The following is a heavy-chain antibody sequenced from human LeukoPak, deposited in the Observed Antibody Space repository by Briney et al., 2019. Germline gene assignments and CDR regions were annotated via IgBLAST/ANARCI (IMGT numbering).Heavy chain of an antibody. CDR2: ISSSGSTI. CDR1: GFTFSDYY. D-gene: IGHD2-2*01. V-gene: IGHV3-11*01. CDR3: ARDGSSTSCYDAFDI. Sequence: PGGSLRLSCAASGFTFSDYYMSWIRQAPGKGLEWVSYISSSGSTIYYADSVKGRFTISRDNAKNSLYLQMNSLRAEDTAVYYCARDGSSTSCYDAFDIWGQGTMVTVSS. J-gene: IGHJ3*02.